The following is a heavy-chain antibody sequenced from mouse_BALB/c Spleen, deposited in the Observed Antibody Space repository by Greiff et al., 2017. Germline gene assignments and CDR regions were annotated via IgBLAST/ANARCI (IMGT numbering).Heavy chain of an antibody. CDR2: ISSGSSTI. V-gene: IGHV5-17*02. CDR3: ARDHYDSFAY. Sequence: EVHLVESGGGLVQPGGSRKLSCAASGFTFSSFGMHWVRQAPEKGLEWVAYISSGSSTIYYADTVKGRFTISRDNPKNTLFLQMTSLRSEDTAMYYCARDHYDSFAYWGQGTLVTVSA. CDR1: GFTFSSFG. J-gene: IGHJ3*01. D-gene: IGHD2-4*01.